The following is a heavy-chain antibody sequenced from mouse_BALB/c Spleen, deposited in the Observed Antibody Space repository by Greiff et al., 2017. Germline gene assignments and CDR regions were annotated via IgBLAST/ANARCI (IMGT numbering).Heavy chain of an antibody. CDR2: IRNKANGYTT. J-gene: IGHJ1*01. Sequence: EVQRVESGGGLVQPGGSLRLSCATSGFTFTDYYMSWVRQPPGKALEWLGFIRNKANGYTTEYSASVKGRFTISRDNSQSILYLQMNTLRAEDSATYYCARAYYYGSSYWYFDVWGAGTTVTVSS. CDR3: ARAYYYGSSYWYFDV. D-gene: IGHD1-1*01. CDR1: GFTFTDYY. V-gene: IGHV7-3*02.